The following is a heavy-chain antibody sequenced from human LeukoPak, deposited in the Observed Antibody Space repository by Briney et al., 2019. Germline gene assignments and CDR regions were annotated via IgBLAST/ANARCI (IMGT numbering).Heavy chain of an antibody. D-gene: IGHD3-10*01. Sequence: PSETLSLTCTVSGGSISSSTYLWGWIRQPPGEGLEWIGSIFYSGSTYYSPSLKSRVTVSVDTSNNQFSLRLGSVTAADTAVYFCARQGVIISYFDYWGQGALVTVSS. J-gene: IGHJ4*02. CDR3: ARQGVIISYFDY. CDR1: GGSISSSTYL. V-gene: IGHV4-39*01. CDR2: IFYSGST.